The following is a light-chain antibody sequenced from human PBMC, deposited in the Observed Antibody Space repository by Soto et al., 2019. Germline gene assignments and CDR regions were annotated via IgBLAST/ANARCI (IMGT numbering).Light chain of an antibody. J-gene: IGLJ7*01. CDR1: SGSFASNY. Sequence: NFMLTQPHSVSESLGKTVTISCTRSSGSFASNYVQWYQQRPGSAPTTVMYEDNQRPSGVTDRFSGSIDSSSRSASLTISGLQTEDEAVYYCQSYGSSAGDVFGGGTQLTVL. CDR2: EDN. CDR3: QSYGSSAGDV. V-gene: IGLV6-57*03.